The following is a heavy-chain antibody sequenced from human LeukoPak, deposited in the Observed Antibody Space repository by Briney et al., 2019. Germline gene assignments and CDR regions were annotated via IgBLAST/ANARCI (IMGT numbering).Heavy chain of an antibody. V-gene: IGHV4-59*01. CDR3: ARGGDYVWGSYRLAY. J-gene: IGHJ4*02. D-gene: IGHD3-16*02. Sequence: SETLSLTCSVSGGSISNYYWNWIRQPPGKGLEWIGYIYKSENTNYNPSLKSRVSISVDTSKNQLSLRLSSVPAADTAVYYCARGGDYVWGSYRLAYWGQGALVTVSS. CDR1: GGSISNYY. CDR2: IYKSENT.